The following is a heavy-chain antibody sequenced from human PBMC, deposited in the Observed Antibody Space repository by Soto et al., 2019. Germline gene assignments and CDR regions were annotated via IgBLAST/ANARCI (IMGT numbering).Heavy chain of an antibody. CDR2: ISYDGSNK. Sequence: QVQLVESGGGVVPPGRSLRLSCAASGFTFSSYAMHWVRQAPGKGLEWVAVISYDGSNKYYADSVKGRFTISRDNSKNTLYLQMNSLRAEDTAVYYCARGRRRWLHYYFDYWGQGTLVTVS. J-gene: IGHJ4*02. D-gene: IGHD5-12*01. CDR1: GFTFSSYA. CDR3: ARGRRRWLHYYFDY. V-gene: IGHV3-30-3*01.